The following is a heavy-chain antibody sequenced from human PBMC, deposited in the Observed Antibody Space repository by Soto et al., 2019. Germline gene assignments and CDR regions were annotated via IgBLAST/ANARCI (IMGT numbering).Heavy chain of an antibody. CDR3: ARQMGGGYPRNYFVY. Sequence: TLSLTCTVSGVSISSGGYYWSWIRQYPGKGLEWIGYISYSGNTYYNPSLKSRVIISVDTSQNQFSLKLSSVTAADTAVCYCARQMGGGYPRNYFVYWDPGTLVTLFS. J-gene: IGHJ4*02. V-gene: IGHV4-31*03. CDR1: GVSISSGGYY. D-gene: IGHD2-15*01. CDR2: ISYSGNT.